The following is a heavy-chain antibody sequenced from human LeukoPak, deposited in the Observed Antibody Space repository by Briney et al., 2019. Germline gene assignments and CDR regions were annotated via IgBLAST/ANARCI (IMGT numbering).Heavy chain of an antibody. CDR2: ISSSGSTI. CDR3: ARGGDIVVVTSPFDY. CDR1: GFTFSSYE. J-gene: IGHJ4*02. V-gene: IGHV3-48*03. Sequence: GGSLRLSCAASGFTFSSYEMKWVRQAPGKGLEWGSYISSSGSTIYYADSVKGRFTISRDNAKNSLYLQMNSLRAEDTAVYYCARGGDIVVVTSPFDYWGQGTLVTVSS. D-gene: IGHD2-21*02.